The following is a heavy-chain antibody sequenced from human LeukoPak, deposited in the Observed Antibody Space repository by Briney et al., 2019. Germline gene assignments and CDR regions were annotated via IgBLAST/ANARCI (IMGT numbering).Heavy chain of an antibody. CDR1: GYTFTNYD. Sequence: ASVKVSCKASGYTFTNYDINWARQAPGQGLEWMGWINPNSGNAGSAQKFQGRVTITRNISISTAYMELNSLTSEDTAVYYCARGGVYYDFWSGWTTDYYFYYMDVWGKGTTVTVSS. CDR2: INPNSGNA. CDR3: ARGGVYYDFWSGWTTDYYFYYMDV. V-gene: IGHV1-8*03. J-gene: IGHJ6*03. D-gene: IGHD3-3*01.